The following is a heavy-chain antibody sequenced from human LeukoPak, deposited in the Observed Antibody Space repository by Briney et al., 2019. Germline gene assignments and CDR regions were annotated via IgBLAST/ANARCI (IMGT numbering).Heavy chain of an antibody. V-gene: IGHV3-48*03. CDR3: WTNYSQRRCFVCLLPHYYYYMDV. D-gene: IGHD3-9*01. CDR2: ISSSGSTI. CDR1: GFTFSSYE. Sequence: GGSLRLSCAASGFTFSSYEMNWVRQAPGKGLEWVSYISSSGSTIYYADSVKGRFTISRDNAKNSLYLQMNSLRAEDTAVYYCWTNYSQRRCFVCLLPHYYYYMDVWGKGTTVTVSS. J-gene: IGHJ6*03.